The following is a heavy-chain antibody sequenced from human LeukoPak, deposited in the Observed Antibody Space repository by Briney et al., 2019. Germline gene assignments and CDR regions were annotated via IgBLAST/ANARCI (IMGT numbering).Heavy chain of an antibody. CDR2: IKSDGSST. J-gene: IGHJ6*03. V-gene: IGHV3-74*01. CDR1: GFTFRSYW. D-gene: IGHD6-6*01. CDR3: CSSGHYYYYMDV. Sequence: GGSLRLSCAASGFTFRSYWMHWVRLPPGKGLVWVSRIKSDGSSTSYADFVKGRFTISRDNAKNTLYLQMNSLRAEDTAVYYCCSSGHYYYYMDVWGKGTTVTVSS.